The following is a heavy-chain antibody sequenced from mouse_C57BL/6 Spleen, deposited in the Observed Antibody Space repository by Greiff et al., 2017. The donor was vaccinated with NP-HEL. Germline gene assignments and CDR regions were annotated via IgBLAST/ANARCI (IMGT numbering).Heavy chain of an antibody. CDR1: GYTFTSYW. D-gene: IGHD2-4*01. CDR3: ARLGDYG. CDR2: IDPSDSYT. V-gene: IGHV1-50*01. J-gene: IGHJ4*01. Sequence: VQLQQPGAELVKPGASVKLSCKASGYTFTSYWMQWVKQRPGQGLEWIGEIDPSDSYTNYNQKFKGKATLTVDTSSSSAYMQLSSLTSEDSAVYYCARLGDYGWGQGTSVTVSS.